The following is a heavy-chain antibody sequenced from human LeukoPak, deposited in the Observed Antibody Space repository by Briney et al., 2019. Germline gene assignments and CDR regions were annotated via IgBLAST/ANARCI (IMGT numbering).Heavy chain of an antibody. Sequence: SQTLSLTCTVSGGSISSGSYYWSWIRQPAGKGLEWIGRIYTSGSTNYNPSLKSRVTISVDTSKNQFSLKLSSVTAADTAVYYCAREIVGATDYFDYWGQGTLVTVSS. V-gene: IGHV4-61*02. D-gene: IGHD1-26*01. CDR3: AREIVGATDYFDY. J-gene: IGHJ4*02. CDR2: IYTSGST. CDR1: GGSISSGSYY.